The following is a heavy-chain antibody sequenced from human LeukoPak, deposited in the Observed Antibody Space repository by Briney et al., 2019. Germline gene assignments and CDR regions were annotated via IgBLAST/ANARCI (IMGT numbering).Heavy chain of an antibody. CDR2: IKQDGSEK. V-gene: IGHV3-7*03. J-gene: IGHJ4*02. Sequence: GGSLRLSCAASGFTFSSYWMSWVRQAPGKGLEWVANIKQDGSEKYYVDSVKGRFTISRDNSKNTLYLQMNSLRAEDTAVYYCAKEYGSFPPYDYWGQGTLVTVSS. D-gene: IGHD1-26*01. CDR3: AKEYGSFPPYDY. CDR1: GFTFSSYW.